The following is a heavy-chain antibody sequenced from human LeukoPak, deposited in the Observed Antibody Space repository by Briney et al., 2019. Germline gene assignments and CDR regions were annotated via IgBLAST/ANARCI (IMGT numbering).Heavy chain of an antibody. J-gene: IGHJ4*02. CDR1: GYSISSGYY. D-gene: IGHD4-11*01. V-gene: IGHV4-61*01. Sequence: SETLSLTCAVSGYSISSGYYWGWIRQPPGKGLEWIGYIYYSGSTNYNPSLKSRVTISVDTSKNQFSLKLSSVTAADTAVYYCARGGLQYDYWGQGTLVTVSS. CDR3: ARGGLQYDY. CDR2: IYYSGST.